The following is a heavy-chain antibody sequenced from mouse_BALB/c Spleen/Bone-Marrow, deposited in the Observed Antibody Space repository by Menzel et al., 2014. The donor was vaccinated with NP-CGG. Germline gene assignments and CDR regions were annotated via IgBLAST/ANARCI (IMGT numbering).Heavy chain of an antibody. D-gene: IGHD2-4*01. V-gene: IGHV5-6-5*01. Sequence: EVKLQESGGGLVKPGGSLKLSCAASGFTFSSYAMSWVRQTPEKRLEWVASISSGGSTYYPDSVKGRFTISRDNARNILYLQMSSLRSEDTAMYYCARYDYDGAYAMDCWGQGTSVTVSS. J-gene: IGHJ4*01. CDR3: ARYDYDGAYAMDC. CDR1: GFTFSSYA. CDR2: ISSGGST.